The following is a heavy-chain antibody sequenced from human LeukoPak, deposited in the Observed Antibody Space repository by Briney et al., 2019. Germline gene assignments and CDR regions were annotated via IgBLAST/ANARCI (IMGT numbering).Heavy chain of an antibody. CDR2: IRYDGSTT. CDR3: AKGLTSSWYTFDY. CDR1: GFTFSGFG. J-gene: IGHJ4*02. D-gene: IGHD6-13*01. Sequence: GGSLRLSCIAGFTFSGFGMHWVRQAPGKGPESVAFIRYDGSTTFYADSVKGRFTISRDNSKNKLYLQMNSLRPEDTAVYYCAKGLTSSWYTFDYWGQGTLVTVSS. V-gene: IGHV3-30*02.